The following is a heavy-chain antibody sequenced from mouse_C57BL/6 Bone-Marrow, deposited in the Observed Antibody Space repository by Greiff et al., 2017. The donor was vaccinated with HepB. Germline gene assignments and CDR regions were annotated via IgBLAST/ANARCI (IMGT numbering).Heavy chain of an antibody. CDR2: IYPSDSET. CDR3: ARREETVVAIDYFDY. Sequence: VQLQQPGAELVRPGSSVKLSCKASGYTFTSYWMDCVKQRPGKGLEWIGNIYPSDSETPYNQKFKDNVTLTVDKSASTAYMQLSSLTSEDSAVYYCARREETVVAIDYFDYWGQGTTLTVSS. V-gene: IGHV1-61*01. J-gene: IGHJ2*01. D-gene: IGHD1-1*01. CDR1: GYTFTSYW.